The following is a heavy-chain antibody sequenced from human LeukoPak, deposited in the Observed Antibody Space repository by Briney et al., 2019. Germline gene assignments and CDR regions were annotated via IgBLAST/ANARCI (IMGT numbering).Heavy chain of an antibody. CDR1: GGTFSSYT. J-gene: IGHJ5*02. Sequence: SVKVSCKASGGTFSSYTISWVRQAPGQGLEWMGRIIPILGIANYAQKFQGRVTVTADKSTSTAYMELSSLRSEDTAVYYCARAPSDYYDSSGYGWFDPWGQGTLVTVSS. D-gene: IGHD3-22*01. CDR3: ARAPSDYYDSSGYGWFDP. CDR2: IIPILGIA. V-gene: IGHV1-69*02.